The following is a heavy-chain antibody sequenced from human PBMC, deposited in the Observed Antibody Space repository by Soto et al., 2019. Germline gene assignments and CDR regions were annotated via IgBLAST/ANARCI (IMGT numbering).Heavy chain of an antibody. J-gene: IGHJ5*02. Sequence: QMQLQESGPGLVKPAETLSLTRTVSGGSVSSGNYYWSWIRQPPGKGLDWIGYIYNTGRTNYNPSLKSRVTLSLDTSKNQFSLKMDSVTAADTAIYYCTGMPVTTTNWLDPWGQGTLVIVSS. CDR3: TGMPVTTTNWLDP. V-gene: IGHV4-61*01. D-gene: IGHD3-22*01. CDR1: GGSVSSGNYY. CDR2: IYNTGRT.